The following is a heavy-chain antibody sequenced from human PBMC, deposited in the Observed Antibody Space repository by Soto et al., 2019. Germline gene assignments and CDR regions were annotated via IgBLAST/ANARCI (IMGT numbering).Heavy chain of an antibody. D-gene: IGHD2-2*01. V-gene: IGHV4-31*03. CDR3: ARGRSSTSPYPIGY. CDR2: IYYSGST. CDR1: GGSISSGGYY. Sequence: QVQLQESGPGLVKPSQTLSLTCTVSGGSISSGGYYWSWIRQHPGKGLEWIGYIYYSGSTYYNPSLQSRVTTSVHTTKNQFSLKLSSVTAADTAVYYCARGRSSTSPYPIGYWGQGTLVTVSS. J-gene: IGHJ4*02.